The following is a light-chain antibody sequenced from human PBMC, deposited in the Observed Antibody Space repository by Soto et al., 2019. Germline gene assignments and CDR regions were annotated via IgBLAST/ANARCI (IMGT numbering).Light chain of an antibody. CDR2: EDD. J-gene: IGLJ2*01. CDR3: YSYAGRSTSV. CDR1: SSDDGSYNL. Sequence: QSALTQPASVSGSPGQSITISCTGTSSDDGSYNLVSWYQQYPGKAPKLMIYEDDERPSGVSNRFSGSKSGNTASLTISGLQAEDGADYYCYSYAGRSTSVFGGGTKVTVL. V-gene: IGLV2-23*01.